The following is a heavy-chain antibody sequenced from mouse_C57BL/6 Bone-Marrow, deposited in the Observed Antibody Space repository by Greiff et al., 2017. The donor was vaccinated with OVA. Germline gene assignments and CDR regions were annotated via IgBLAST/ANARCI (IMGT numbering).Heavy chain of an antibody. Sequence: VKLVESGPGLVQPSQCLSITCTVSGFSLTSYGVHWVRQSPGKGLEWLGVIWSGGSTDYNAAFISRLSISKDNSTSQVFFKMNSLQADDTAIYYCDSLLRNAYWGQGTLVTVSA. D-gene: IGHD1-1*01. CDR3: DSLLRNAY. CDR1: GFSLTSYG. J-gene: IGHJ3*01. V-gene: IGHV2-2*01. CDR2: IWSGGST.